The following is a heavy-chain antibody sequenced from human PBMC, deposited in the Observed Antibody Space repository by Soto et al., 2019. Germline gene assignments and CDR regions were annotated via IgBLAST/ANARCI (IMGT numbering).Heavy chain of an antibody. CDR2: IIPILGIA. CDR3: ARASEYCSGGSCYSGEGTWFDP. D-gene: IGHD2-15*01. V-gene: IGHV1-69*10. J-gene: IGHJ5*02. Sequence: ASVKVSCKASGGTFSSYTISWVRQAPGQGLEWMGGIIPILGIANYAQKFQGRVTITADKSTSTAYMELSSLRSEDTAVYYCARASEYCSGGSCYSGEGTWFDPWGQGTLVTVSS. CDR1: GGTFSSYT.